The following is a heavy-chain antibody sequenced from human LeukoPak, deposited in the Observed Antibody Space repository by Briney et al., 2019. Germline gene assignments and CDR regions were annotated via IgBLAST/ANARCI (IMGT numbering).Heavy chain of an antibody. V-gene: IGHV4-61*02. CDR1: GGSISSGSYY. D-gene: IGHD3-10*01. CDR2: IYTSGST. Sequence: SETLSLTCTVSGGSISSGSYYWSWIRQPAGKGLEWIGRIYTSGSTTYNPSLKSRVTMSIDTSKNQFSLNLSSVTAADTAVYYCARQPLWFGELESRDYWGQGTLVTVSS. J-gene: IGHJ4*02. CDR3: ARQPLWFGELESRDY.